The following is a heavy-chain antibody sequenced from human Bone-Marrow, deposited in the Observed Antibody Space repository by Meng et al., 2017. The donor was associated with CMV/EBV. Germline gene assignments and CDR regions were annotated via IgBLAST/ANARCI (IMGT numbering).Heavy chain of an antibody. CDR1: GFTVSSNY. CDR2: IYSGGST. D-gene: IGHD2-21*01. CDR3: ARDEGGDNYFDY. Sequence: GESLKISCAASGFTVSSNYMSWVRQAPGKGLEWVSVIYSGGSTYYADSVKGRFTISRDNSKNTLYLQMNSLRAEDTAVYYCARDEGGDNYFDYWGQGKRVNGAS. J-gene: IGHJ4*02. V-gene: IGHV3-53*01.